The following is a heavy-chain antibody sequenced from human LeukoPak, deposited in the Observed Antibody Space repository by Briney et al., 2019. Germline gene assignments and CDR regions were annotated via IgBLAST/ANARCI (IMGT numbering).Heavy chain of an antibody. V-gene: IGHV1-46*01. CDR3: VREFVGGTFDY. D-gene: IGHD3-3*01. CDR2: SYPDAGTT. Sequence: ASVKVSCKASGYTFTTYYIHWMRQTSGQGFEWMGVSYPDAGTTDHGPRFRDRFVMTADTATSTVYMELRSLTSRDTGVYCVREFVGGTFDYWGQGALITVSA. J-gene: IGHJ4*02. CDR1: GYTFTTYY.